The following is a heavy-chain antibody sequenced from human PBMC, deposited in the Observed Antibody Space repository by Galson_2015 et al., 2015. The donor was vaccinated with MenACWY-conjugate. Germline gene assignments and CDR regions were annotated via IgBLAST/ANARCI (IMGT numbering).Heavy chain of an antibody. D-gene: IGHD3-10*01. CDR2: ISATGGSR. V-gene: IGHV3-23*01. CDR1: GFTFNKID. J-gene: IGHJ4*02. Sequence: SLRLSCAASGFTFNKIDMSWVRQTPGKGLEWVSSISATGGSRFYADSVKGRFTISSDNSKNTLDLQMDSLRVEDTAIYYCAKGLTLFRGVIITWAFDFWGQGSLVTVSS. CDR3: AKGLTLFRGVIITWAFDF.